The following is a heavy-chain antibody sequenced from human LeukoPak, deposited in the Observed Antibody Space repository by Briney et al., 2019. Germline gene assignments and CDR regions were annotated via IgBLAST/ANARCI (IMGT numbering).Heavy chain of an antibody. CDR2: ITSTGGNT. V-gene: IGHV3-23*01. Sequence: PGGSLRLSCAASGFTFSYYAMSWVRQAPGKGLEWVSIITSTGGNTYYADSVKGRFTISRDNSKNTLYLQMNSLRDEDTAVYYCAEDMTVPATNDWGQGTLVTVSS. CDR1: GFTFSYYA. D-gene: IGHD2-15*01. J-gene: IGHJ1*01. CDR3: AEDMTVPATND.